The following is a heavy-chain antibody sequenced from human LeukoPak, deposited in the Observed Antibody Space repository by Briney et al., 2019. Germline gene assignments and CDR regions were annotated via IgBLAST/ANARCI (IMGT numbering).Heavy chain of an antibody. CDR1: GYTFTSYG. J-gene: IGHJ4*02. CDR3: ARDREKYYDFWSGPRIDY. D-gene: IGHD3-3*01. Sequence: ASVKVSCKASGYTFTSYGISWARQAPGQGLEWMGWISAYNGNTNYAQKLQGRVTMTTDTSTSTAYMELRSLRSDDTAVYYCARDREKYYDFWSGPRIDYWGQGTLVTVSS. CDR2: ISAYNGNT. V-gene: IGHV1-18*01.